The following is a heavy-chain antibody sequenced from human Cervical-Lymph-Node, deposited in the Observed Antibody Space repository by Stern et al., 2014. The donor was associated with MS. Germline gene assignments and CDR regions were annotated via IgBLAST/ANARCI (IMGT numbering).Heavy chain of an antibody. CDR3: LDPQY. D-gene: IGHD4-11*01. CDR1: GFSLNTRGVG. CDR2: IYYNNET. J-gene: IGHJ4*02. Sequence: QVTLKESGPTLVKPTQTLTLTCAFSGFSLNTRGVGVGWSRQSPGKALEWLALIYYNNETRYSPSLRSRLTISRDTSKNQVVLTMANMDPVDTATYCALDPQYWGQGARVTVSS. V-gene: IGHV2-5*01.